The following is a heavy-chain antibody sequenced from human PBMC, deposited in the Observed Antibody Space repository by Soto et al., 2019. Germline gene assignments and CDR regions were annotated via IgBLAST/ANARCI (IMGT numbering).Heavy chain of an antibody. CDR1: GFTFSSYG. CDR2: IWYDGSNK. D-gene: IGHD6-19*01. V-gene: IGHV3-33*01. Sequence: GGSLRLSCAASGFTFSSYGMHWVRQAPGKGLEWVAVIWYDGSNKYYADSVKGRFTISRDNSKNTLYLQMNSLRAEDTAVYYCARDPIVVAGPIYYFDYWGQGTLVTVSS. J-gene: IGHJ4*02. CDR3: ARDPIVVAGPIYYFDY.